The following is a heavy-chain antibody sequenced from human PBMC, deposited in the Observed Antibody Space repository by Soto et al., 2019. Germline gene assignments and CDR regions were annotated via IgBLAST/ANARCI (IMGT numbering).Heavy chain of an antibody. V-gene: IGHV1-18*01. Sequence: QVQLVQSGAEVKKPGASVKVACKASGYTFTSYGISWVRQAPGQGLEWMGWISAYNGNTNYAQKLQGRVTMTTDTSTSTAYMELRSLRSDDTAVDYCARYPPYDFWSGYPYTRMSTWFGPWGQRTLVTGSS. CDR3: ARYPPYDFWSGYPYTRMSTWFGP. CDR1: GYTFTSYG. CDR2: ISAYNGNT. J-gene: IGHJ5*02. D-gene: IGHD3-3*01.